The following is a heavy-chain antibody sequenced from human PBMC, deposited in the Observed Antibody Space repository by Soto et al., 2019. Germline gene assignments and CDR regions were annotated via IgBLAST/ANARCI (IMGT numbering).Heavy chain of an antibody. CDR1: GYRFASYW. D-gene: IGHD6-19*01. Sequence: GESLKISCKGSGYRFASYWIGWVRQMPGKGLEWVGIIYPGDSDTKYSPSFEGQVTISADKSISTAYLQWNSLQASDTAMYYCARPTAVAGTFYYYGMDVWGQGTTVTISS. CDR3: ARPTAVAGTFYYYGMDV. CDR2: IYPGDSDT. J-gene: IGHJ6*02. V-gene: IGHV5-51*01.